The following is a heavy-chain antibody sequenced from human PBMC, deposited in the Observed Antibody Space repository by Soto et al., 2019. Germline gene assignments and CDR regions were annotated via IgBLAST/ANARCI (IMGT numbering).Heavy chain of an antibody. J-gene: IGHJ4*02. CDR2: ISDSGGST. CDR3: AKEMVAAAYVETSPFDF. CDR1: GFTFSSSA. D-gene: IGHD2-15*01. V-gene: IGHV3-23*01. Sequence: GGSLRLSCAASGFTFSSSAMNWVRQAPGKGLEWVSLISDSGGSTYYADSVKGRLTISRDNSMNTLYLQMNSLRAEDTARYFCAKEMVAAAYVETSPFDFWGQGTLVTVSS.